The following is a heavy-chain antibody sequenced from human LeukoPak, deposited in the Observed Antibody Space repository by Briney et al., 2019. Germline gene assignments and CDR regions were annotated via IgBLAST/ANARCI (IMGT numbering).Heavy chain of an antibody. CDR2: ISGSAHKI. J-gene: IGHJ4*02. Sequence: GGSLRLSCAASGFTFSSYAMSWVRQAPEKWLDWVSVISGSAHKIRYADSVKGRFTISRDNSENIVYLQMNNLRAEDTAVYYCAGRVTGYSSGYVYWGQGTLVTVSS. D-gene: IGHD5-18*01. CDR3: AGRVTGYSSGYVY. CDR1: GFTFSSYA. V-gene: IGHV3-23*01.